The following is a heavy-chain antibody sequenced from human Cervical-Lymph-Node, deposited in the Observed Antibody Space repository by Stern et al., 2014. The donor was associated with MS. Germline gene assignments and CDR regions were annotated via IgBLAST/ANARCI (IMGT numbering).Heavy chain of an antibody. CDR3: AHRRVYLISPFDH. J-gene: IGHJ4*02. V-gene: IGHV2-5*02. CDR2: VHGVVDK. Sequence: QITLKESGPTLLKPTQTLTLTCTFSGFSLSSSGVGVAWIRQPPGKALEWLALVHGVVDKRYSPSMNSMLNIPRDTATNQVYLTMTKMDTANTATYYCAHRRVYLISPFDHWGQGTLVTVSS. D-gene: IGHD2-8*01. CDR1: GFSLSSSGVG.